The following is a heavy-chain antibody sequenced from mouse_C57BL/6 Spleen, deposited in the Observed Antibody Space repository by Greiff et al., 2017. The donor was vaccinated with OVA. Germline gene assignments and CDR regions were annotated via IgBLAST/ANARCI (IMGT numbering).Heavy chain of an antibody. CDR1: GSSLTSYG. CDR2: IWSGGST. Sequence: QVQLKESGPGLVQPSQSLSITCTVSGSSLTSYGVHWVRQSPGKGLEWLGVIWSGGSTDYNAAFISRLSISKDNSKRQVFFKMYSLQSDDTAIYYCARNVITAVVFDYWGQDTTLAVSS. CDR3: ARNVITAVVFDY. V-gene: IGHV2-2*01. J-gene: IGHJ2*01. D-gene: IGHD1-1*01.